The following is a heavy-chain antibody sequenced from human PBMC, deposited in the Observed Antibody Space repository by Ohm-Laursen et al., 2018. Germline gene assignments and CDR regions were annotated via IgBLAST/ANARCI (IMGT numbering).Heavy chain of an antibody. CDR3: ANGAFGTTAEILPVY. J-gene: IGHJ4*02. Sequence: SLRLSCAAPGFTFSSYGMHWVRQAPGKGLEWVAVISYDGSNKYYADSVKGRFTISRDNSKNTLYLQMNSLRAEDTAVYYCANGAFGTTAEILPVYWGQGTLVTVSS. V-gene: IGHV3-30*18. CDR1: GFTFSSYG. CDR2: ISYDGSNK. D-gene: IGHD4-17*01.